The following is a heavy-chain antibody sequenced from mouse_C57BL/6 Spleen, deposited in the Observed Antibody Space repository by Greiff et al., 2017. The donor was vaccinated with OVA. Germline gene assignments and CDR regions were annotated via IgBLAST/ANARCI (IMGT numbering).Heavy chain of an antibody. CDR1: GYSFTGYY. J-gene: IGHJ4*01. CDR2: INPSTGGT. Sequence: VQLKESGPELVKPGASVKISCKASGYSFTGYYMNWVKQSPEKSLEWIGEINPSTGGTTYNQKFKAKATLTVDTSSSTAYMQLKSLTSEDSAVYYCARRGYYYGSSYDAMDYWGQGTSVTVSS. CDR3: ARRGYYYGSSYDAMDY. D-gene: IGHD1-1*01. V-gene: IGHV1-42*01.